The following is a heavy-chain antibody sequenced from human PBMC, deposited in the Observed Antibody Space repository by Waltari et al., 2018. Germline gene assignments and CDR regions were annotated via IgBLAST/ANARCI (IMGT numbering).Heavy chain of an antibody. D-gene: IGHD3-3*01. CDR1: GGPISSYY. Sequence: QVQLQESGPGLVKPSETLSLTCTVSGGPISSYYWSWIRQPPGKGLEWIGYIYYSGSTNYKPSRKRRGTRSVDTSKNQFSLKLSSVTAADTVVYYWATSVEWPPSDFDYWGQGTLVTVSS. J-gene: IGHJ4*02. CDR2: IYYSGST. V-gene: IGHV4-59*01. CDR3: ATSVEWPPSDFDY.